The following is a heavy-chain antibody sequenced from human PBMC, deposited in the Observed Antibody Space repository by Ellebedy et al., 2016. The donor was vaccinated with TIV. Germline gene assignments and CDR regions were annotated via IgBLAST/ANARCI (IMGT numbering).Heavy chain of an antibody. J-gene: IGHJ4*02. Sequence: PGGSLRLSCKGPGYTFTNSWIGWVRQMPGKGLEWMGNIYPGDSNIRYSPSFQGQVTISADKSISTVYLQWNSLKASDTAIYYCTRYRSIAAGEYDSWGQGTLVTVSS. CDR1: GYTFTNSW. V-gene: IGHV5-51*01. CDR2: IYPGDSNI. D-gene: IGHD6-13*01. CDR3: TRYRSIAAGEYDS.